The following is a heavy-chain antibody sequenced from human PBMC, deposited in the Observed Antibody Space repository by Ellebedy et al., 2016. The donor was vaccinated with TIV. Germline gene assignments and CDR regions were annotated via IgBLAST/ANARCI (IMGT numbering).Heavy chain of an antibody. J-gene: IGHJ4*02. D-gene: IGHD2-15*01. Sequence: GESLKISXAASGFTFSSYAMHWVRQAPGKGLEWVAVISYDGSNKYYADSVKGRFTISRDNSKNTLYLQMNSLRAEDTAVYYCARLGCSGGGCYFDYWGQGTLVTVSS. CDR1: GFTFSSYA. CDR3: ARLGCSGGGCYFDY. V-gene: IGHV3-30-3*01. CDR2: ISYDGSNK.